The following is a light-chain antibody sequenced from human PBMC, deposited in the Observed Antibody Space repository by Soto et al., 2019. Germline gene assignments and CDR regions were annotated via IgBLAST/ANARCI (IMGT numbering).Light chain of an antibody. CDR3: QTLGMGIQV. CDR1: SGHSSYA. J-gene: IGLJ2*01. CDR2: LNSDGSH. V-gene: IGLV4-69*01. Sequence: QPVLTQSPSASASLGASVKLTCTLSSGHSSYAIAWHQQQPEKGPRYLMKLNSDGSHSKGDGIPDCFSGSSSGAERYLTIPSLQSEEEADYFWQTLGMGIQVFGRSAKLTV.